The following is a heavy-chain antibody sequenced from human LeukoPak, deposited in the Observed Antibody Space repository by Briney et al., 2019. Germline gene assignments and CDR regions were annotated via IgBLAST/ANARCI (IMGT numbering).Heavy chain of an antibody. CDR3: ARGGRYDFWSGRFPYYYYGMDV. CDR2: INHSGST. CDR1: GGSFSGYY. J-gene: IGHJ6*02. D-gene: IGHD3-3*01. V-gene: IGHV4-34*01. Sequence: PSETLSLTCAVYGGSFSGYYWSWIRQPPGKGLEWIGEINHSGSTNYSPSLKSRVTISVDTSKNQFSLKLSSVTAADTAVYYCARGGRYDFWSGRFPYYYYGMDVWGQGTTVTVSS.